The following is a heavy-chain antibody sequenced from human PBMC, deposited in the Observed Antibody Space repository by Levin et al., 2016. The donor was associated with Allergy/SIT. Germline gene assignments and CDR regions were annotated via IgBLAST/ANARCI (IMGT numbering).Heavy chain of an antibody. CDR2: ISSSSSYT. Sequence: RQAPGKGLEWVSYISSSSSYTNYADSVKGRFTISRDSSKKTLYLQMNSLRADDTAVYYCAKDWNSSGLDYWGQGTLVTVSS. J-gene: IGHJ4*02. V-gene: IGHV3-11*05. CDR3: AKDWNSSGLDY. D-gene: IGHD6-19*01.